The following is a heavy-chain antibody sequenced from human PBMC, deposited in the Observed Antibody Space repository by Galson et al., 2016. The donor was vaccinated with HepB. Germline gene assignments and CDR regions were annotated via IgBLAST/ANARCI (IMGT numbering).Heavy chain of an antibody. J-gene: IGHJ1*01. D-gene: IGHD3-22*01. Sequence: SLRLSCATSGFTFSSVWMSWVRQAPGKGLEWVANIKPDGSEKYYVDSLKGRFTISRDTAKNALYLQMNSLRAEDTAVYYCALYYYDSSGFVEYFQQWGQGTRVTVSS. CDR1: GFTFSSVW. V-gene: IGHV3-7*03. CDR3: ALYYYDSSGFVEYFQQ. CDR2: IKPDGSEK.